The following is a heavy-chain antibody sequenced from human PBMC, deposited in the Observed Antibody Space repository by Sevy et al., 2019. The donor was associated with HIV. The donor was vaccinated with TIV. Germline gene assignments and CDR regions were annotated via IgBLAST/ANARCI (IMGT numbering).Heavy chain of an antibody. J-gene: IGHJ5*02. D-gene: IGHD3-16*01. CDR3: ARDRGTPGGWFDP. CDR2: IYPSGST. Sequence: SETLSLTCAVSGYSISSGSYWGWIRQPPGKGLEWLATIYPSGSTYYSPSFKSRVTISVDTSKNQFSLKLSSVTAADTAVYYCARDRGTPGGWFDPWGQGTLVTVSS. CDR1: GYSISSGSY. V-gene: IGHV4-38-2*02.